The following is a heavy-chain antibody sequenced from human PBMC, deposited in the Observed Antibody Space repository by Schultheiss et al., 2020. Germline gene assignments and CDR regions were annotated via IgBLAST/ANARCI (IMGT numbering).Heavy chain of an antibody. V-gene: IGHV4-59*12. CDR2: IYYSGST. CDR3: ARDTGSGWGYYYYGMDV. Sequence: SETLSLTCTVSGGSISSYYWSWIRQPPGKGLEWIGYIYYSGSTNYNPSPKSRVTISVDTSKNQFSLKLSSVTAADTAVYYCARDTGSGWGYYYYGMDVWGQGTTVTVSS. D-gene: IGHD3-10*01. J-gene: IGHJ6*02. CDR1: GGSISSYY.